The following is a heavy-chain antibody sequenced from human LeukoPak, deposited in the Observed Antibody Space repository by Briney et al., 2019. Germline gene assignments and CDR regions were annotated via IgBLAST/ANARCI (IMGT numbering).Heavy chain of an antibody. CDR2: IYSSGST. CDR1: GASISSDGYS. CDR3: ARGYDFWSGLVGGWFDP. Sequence: SETLSLTCAVSGASISSDGYSCSWIRQPPGKGLECIGYIYSSGSTYYNPSLKSRVTISVDTSNNQFSLKLSSVTAADTAVYYCARGYDFWSGLVGGWFDPWGQGTLVTVSS. V-gene: IGHV4-30-4*07. J-gene: IGHJ5*02. D-gene: IGHD3-3*01.